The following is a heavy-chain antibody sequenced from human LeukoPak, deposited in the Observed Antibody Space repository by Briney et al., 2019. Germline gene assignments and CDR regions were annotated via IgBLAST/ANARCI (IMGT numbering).Heavy chain of an antibody. J-gene: IGHJ5*02. Sequence: SVKVSCKASGGTFSSYGISWVRQAPGQGLEWMGGIIPIFGTANYAQKFQGRVTITADESTSTAYMELSSLRSEDTAVYYCARGAQWLVDSWFDPWGQGTLVTVSS. D-gene: IGHD6-19*01. V-gene: IGHV1-69*13. CDR3: ARGAQWLVDSWFDP. CDR1: GGTFSSYG. CDR2: IIPIFGTA.